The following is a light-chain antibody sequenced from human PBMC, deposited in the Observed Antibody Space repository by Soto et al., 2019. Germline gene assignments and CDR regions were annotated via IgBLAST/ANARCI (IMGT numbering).Light chain of an antibody. J-gene: IGKJ5*01. CDR2: AAS. Sequence: EIVLTQSPGTLSLSPGERASLSCRTSQSVSSSYLAWYQQKPGQAPRLLIYAASSRATGIPDRFSGSGSGTDFSLTISRLEPEDFAVYYCQQYGSSPITFGQGTRLEIK. CDR3: QQYGSSPIT. V-gene: IGKV3-20*01. CDR1: QSVSSSY.